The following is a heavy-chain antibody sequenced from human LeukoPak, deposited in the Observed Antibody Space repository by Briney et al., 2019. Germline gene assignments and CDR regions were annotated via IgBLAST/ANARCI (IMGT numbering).Heavy chain of an antibody. CDR2: INSDGGTT. CDR3: ATDSYVSGSYYRLFY. V-gene: IGHV3-74*01. CDR1: GLTFGTYW. Sequence: GGSLRLSCGASGLTFGTYWMHWVRQAPGKGLVWVSGINSDGGTTTYADSVRGRFTISRDNAKNTLYLQMNNLRAEDTAIYYCATDSYVSGSYYRLFYWGQGTLVTVSS. D-gene: IGHD3-10*01. J-gene: IGHJ4*02.